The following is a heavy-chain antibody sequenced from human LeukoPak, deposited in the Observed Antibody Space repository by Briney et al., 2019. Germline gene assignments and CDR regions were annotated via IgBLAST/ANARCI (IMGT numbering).Heavy chain of an antibody. CDR3: ARGGPYSGSYYYYYYMDV. CDR1: GYTFTSYG. J-gene: IGHJ6*03. Sequence: ASVKVSCKASGYTFTSYGISWVRQAPGQGLEWMGWISAYNGNTNYAQKLQGRVTMTTDTYTSTAYMELRSLRSDDTAVYYCARGGPYSGSYYYYYYMDVWGKGTTVTVSS. V-gene: IGHV1-18*01. D-gene: IGHD1-26*01. CDR2: ISAYNGNT.